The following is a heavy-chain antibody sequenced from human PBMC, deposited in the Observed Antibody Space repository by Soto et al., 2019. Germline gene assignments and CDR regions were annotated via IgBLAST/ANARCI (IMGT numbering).Heavy chain of an antibody. V-gene: IGHV4-34*01. D-gene: IGHD6-6*01. J-gene: IGHJ6*02. CDR1: GGSFSGYY. CDR3: ARVHGIAARPRPGYYYGMDV. Sequence: SETLSLTCAVYGGSFSGYYWSWIRQPPGKGLEWIGEINHSGSTNYNPSLKSRVTISVDTSKNQFSLKLSSVTAADTAVYYCARVHGIAARPRPGYYYGMDVWGQGTTVTVSS. CDR2: INHSGST.